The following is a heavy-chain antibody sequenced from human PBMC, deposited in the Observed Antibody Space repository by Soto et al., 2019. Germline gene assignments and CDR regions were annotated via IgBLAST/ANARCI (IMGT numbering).Heavy chain of an antibody. CDR2: IDADSGDT. J-gene: IGHJ6*02. Sequence: QVQLVQSGAEAKKPGASLKVSCKASGYTFSDYYIHWVRQAPGQGLEWMGWIDADSGDTKYAQKRQVWVTMTRDTSINTDTMEPRWLRSDDTAVYYCARTPNNGRAGVYGMDVWGQGTTVTVSS. V-gene: IGHV1-2*04. D-gene: IGHD2-8*01. CDR1: GYTFSDYY. CDR3: ARTPNNGRAGVYGMDV.